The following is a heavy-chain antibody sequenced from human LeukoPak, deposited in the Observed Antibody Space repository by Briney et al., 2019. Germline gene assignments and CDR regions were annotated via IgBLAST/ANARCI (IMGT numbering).Heavy chain of an antibody. D-gene: IGHD6-13*01. CDR2: FTTGANYT. CDR1: GFTVSSFA. Sequence: PGGSLRLSCAASGFTVSSFAMSWVRQAPGKGLEWVSVFTTGANYTYYADSVKGRFTMTRDNSKNTIFLQLNNVGADDTAVYFCAKAQGAWYYFDSWGQGTLVTVSS. CDR3: AKAQGAWYYFDS. J-gene: IGHJ4*02. V-gene: IGHV3-23*03.